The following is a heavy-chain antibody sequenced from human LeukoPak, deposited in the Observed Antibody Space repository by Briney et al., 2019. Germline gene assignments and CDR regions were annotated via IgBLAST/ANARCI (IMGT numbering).Heavy chain of an antibody. CDR1: GGSFSGHY. J-gene: IGHJ4*02. Sequence: KPSETLSLTCAVSGGSFSGHYWNWIRQPPGKGPEWIGEINHGGSTNYNPSLKSRVTISVDTSQKQFSLRLSSVTAADTAVYYCARGRYVTTRGGAAAGFLDYWGQGTLVTVST. V-gene: IGHV4-34*01. CDR3: ARGRYVTTRGGAAAGFLDY. CDR2: INHGGST. D-gene: IGHD6-13*01.